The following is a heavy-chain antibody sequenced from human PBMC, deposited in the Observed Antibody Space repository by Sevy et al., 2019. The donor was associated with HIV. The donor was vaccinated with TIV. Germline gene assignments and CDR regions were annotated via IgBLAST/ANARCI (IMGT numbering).Heavy chain of an antibody. V-gene: IGHV3-48*02. CDR2: ISSSISTI. Sequence: GGSLRLSCAASGFTFSSYSMNWVRQAPGKGLEWVSYISSSISTIYYADSVKGRFTISRDNAKNSLYLQMNSLRDEDTAVYYCASRERGGGDTALGYWGQGTLVTVSS. D-gene: IGHD5-18*01. J-gene: IGHJ4*02. CDR1: GFTFSSYS. CDR3: ASRERGGGDTALGY.